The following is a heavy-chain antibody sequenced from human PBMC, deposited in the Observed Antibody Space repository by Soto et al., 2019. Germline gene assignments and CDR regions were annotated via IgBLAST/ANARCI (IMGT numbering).Heavy chain of an antibody. Sequence: PSQTLSLTCAISGDNVSSNSAAWNRIRQSPSRGLEWLGRTYYRSKWYKDYDLSVKSRITINVDTSKNQISLQLNSVTPEDTAVYYCARGAVADYSRVFDSRGQGTLVTVSS. J-gene: IGHJ4*02. D-gene: IGHD6-19*01. CDR3: ARGAVADYSRVFDS. V-gene: IGHV6-1*01. CDR1: GDNVSSNSAA. CDR2: TYYRSKWYK.